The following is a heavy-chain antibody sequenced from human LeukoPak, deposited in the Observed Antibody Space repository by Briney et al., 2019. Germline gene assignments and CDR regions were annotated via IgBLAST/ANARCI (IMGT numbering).Heavy chain of an antibody. V-gene: IGHV3-15*07. CDR3: TTDRYYDNSELQFQH. CDR2: IKSEIDGGTT. D-gene: IGHD3-22*01. Sequence: GGSLRLSCAASYFTFTNTWMNWVRQAPGKGLEWVGRIKSEIDGGTTDYAAPVKGRFTISRDDSRNTLYLQMDSLKIEDTAVYYCTTDRYYDNSELQFQHWGQGTLVTVSS. CDR1: YFTFTNTW. J-gene: IGHJ1*01.